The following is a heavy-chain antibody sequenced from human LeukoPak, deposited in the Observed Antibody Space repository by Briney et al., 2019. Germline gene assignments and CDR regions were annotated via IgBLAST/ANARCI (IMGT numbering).Heavy chain of an antibody. CDR1: GGTFSSYA. V-gene: IGHV1-69*04. CDR3: ARVCRSITMVRGVILSSMDV. D-gene: IGHD3-10*01. J-gene: IGHJ6*02. CDR2: IIPILGIA. Sequence: ASVKVSCKASGGTFSSYAISWVRQALGQGLEWMGRIIPILGIANYAQKFQGRVTITADKSTSTAYMELSSLRSEDTAVYYCARVCRSITMVRGVILSSMDVWGQGTTVTVSS.